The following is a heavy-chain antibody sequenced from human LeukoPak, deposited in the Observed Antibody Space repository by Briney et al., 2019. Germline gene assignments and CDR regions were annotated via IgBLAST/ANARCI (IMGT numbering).Heavy chain of an antibody. V-gene: IGHV3-33*01. CDR3: ARDIGTERWLQSPPDY. Sequence: GRSLRLSCAASGFSFSTYGMHWVRQAPGKGPEWVAAMWYDGSHTYYADSVKGRFTISRDNSKNTLYLQMNSLRAEDTAVYYCARDIGTERWLQSPPDYCGQGTLVTVSS. D-gene: IGHD5-24*01. J-gene: IGHJ4*02. CDR1: GFSFSTYG. CDR2: MWYDGSHT.